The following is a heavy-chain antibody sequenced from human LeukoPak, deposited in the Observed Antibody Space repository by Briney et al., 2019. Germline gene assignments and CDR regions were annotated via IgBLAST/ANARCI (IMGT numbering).Heavy chain of an antibody. D-gene: IGHD3-16*01. J-gene: IGHJ6*02. CDR3: ARGPIYLWLYYGMDV. CDR2: IRSQAYGGTE. CDR1: GFTCRDHA. V-gene: IGHV3-49*04. Sequence: GRSLRLSCTASGFTCRDHAMTWVRQAPGKGREWVSFIRSQAYGGTEEYAASVQGRFTISRDDSYSIAYLQMNSLKTEDTAVYYCARGPIYLWLYYGMDVWGQGTRSLSP.